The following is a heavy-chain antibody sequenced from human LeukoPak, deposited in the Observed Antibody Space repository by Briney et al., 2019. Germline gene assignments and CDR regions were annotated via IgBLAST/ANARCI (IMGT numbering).Heavy chain of an antibody. J-gene: IGHJ4*02. CDR3: ARGDWVGIAAAGFDY. CDR2: IHYSGST. D-gene: IGHD6-13*01. CDR1: GGSISSYY. V-gene: IGHV4-59*01. Sequence: SETLSLTCTVSGGSISSYYWSWIRQPPGKGLEWIGYIHYSGSTNYNPSLKSRVTISVDTSKNQFSLKLSSVTAADTAVYYCARGDWVGIAAAGFDYWGQGTLVTVSS.